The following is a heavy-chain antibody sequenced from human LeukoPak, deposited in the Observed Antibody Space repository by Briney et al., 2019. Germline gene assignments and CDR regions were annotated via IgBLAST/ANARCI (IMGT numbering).Heavy chain of an antibody. D-gene: IGHD2-15*01. V-gene: IGHV4-34*01. CDR1: GFTFGDYA. Sequence: AGGSLRLSCTASGFTFGDYAMSWIRQPPGKGLEWIGEINHSGSTNYNPSLKSRVSISVDTSKNQFSLKLSSVTAADTAVYYCARMVAANYFDYWGQGTLVTVSS. CDR2: INHSGST. J-gene: IGHJ4*02. CDR3: ARMVAANYFDY.